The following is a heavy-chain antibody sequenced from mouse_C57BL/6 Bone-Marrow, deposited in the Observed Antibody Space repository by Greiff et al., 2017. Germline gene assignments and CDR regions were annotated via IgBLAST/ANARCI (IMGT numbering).Heavy chain of an antibody. CDR1: GYTFTSYW. CDR3: ALHPWFAY. J-gene: IGHJ3*01. Sequence: QVQLQQSGAELVRPGTSVKLSCKASGYTFTSYWMHWVKQRPGQGLEWIGVIDPSDSYTNYNQKFKGKATLTVDTSSSTAYMQLSSLTSEDSAVYYCALHPWFAYWGQETLVTVSA. CDR2: IDPSDSYT. V-gene: IGHV1-59*01.